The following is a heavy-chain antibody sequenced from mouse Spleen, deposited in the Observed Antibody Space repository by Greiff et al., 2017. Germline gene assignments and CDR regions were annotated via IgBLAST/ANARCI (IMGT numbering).Heavy chain of an antibody. CDR1: GYTFTDYE. CDR3: TRGAQVAWFAY. CDR2: IDPETGGT. Sequence: QVQLQQSGAELVRPGASVTLSCKASGYTFTDYEMHWVKQTPVHGLEWIGAIDPETGGTAYNQKFKGKAILTADKSSSTAYMELRSLTSEDSAVYYCTRGAQVAWFAYWGQGTLVTVSA. D-gene: IGHD3-2*02. J-gene: IGHJ3*01. V-gene: IGHV1-15*01.